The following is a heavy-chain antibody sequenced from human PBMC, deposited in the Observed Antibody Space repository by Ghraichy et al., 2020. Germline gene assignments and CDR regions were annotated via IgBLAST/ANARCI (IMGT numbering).Heavy chain of an antibody. CDR2: IYSGGST. V-gene: IGHV3-53*01. D-gene: IGHD3-16*01. J-gene: IGHJ1*01. CDR3: ASEEGEGIITE. Sequence: GESLNISCAASGFTVSSNYMSWVRQAPGKGLEWVSVIYSGGSTYYADSVKGRFTISRDNSKNTLYLQMNSLRAEDTAVYYCASEEGEGIITEWGQGTLVTVSS. CDR1: GFTVSSNY.